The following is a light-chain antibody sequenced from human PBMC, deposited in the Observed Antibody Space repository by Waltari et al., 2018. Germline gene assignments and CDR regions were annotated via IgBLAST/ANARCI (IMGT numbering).Light chain of an antibody. CDR3: CSYAGSYTWV. Sequence: SALTQPRSVSGSPGQSVTISCTGTPNDLGSYNYVSWYQQHPGKAPKLIILDVTKRPSGVPDRLSGSKSGNTASLTISGLRAEDEAEYYCCSYAGSYTWVFGGGTKLTVV. CDR2: DVT. J-gene: IGLJ3*02. CDR1: PNDLGSYNY. V-gene: IGLV2-11*01.